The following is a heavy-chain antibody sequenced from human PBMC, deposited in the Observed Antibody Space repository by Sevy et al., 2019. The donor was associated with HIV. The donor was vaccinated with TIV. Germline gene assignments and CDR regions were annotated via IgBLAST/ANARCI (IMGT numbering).Heavy chain of an antibody. CDR2: INWNGGST. Sequence: GGSLRLSCAASGVIFDDYVMSWVRQAPGKGLEWVSGINWNGGSTGYADSVKGRFTISRDNAKNSLYLQMNSLRAEDTALYYCARHGYGYGYHALLDYYYGMDVWGQGTTVTVSS. CDR3: ARHGYGYGYHALLDYYYGMDV. D-gene: IGHD5-18*01. CDR1: GVIFDDYV. J-gene: IGHJ6*02. V-gene: IGHV3-20*04.